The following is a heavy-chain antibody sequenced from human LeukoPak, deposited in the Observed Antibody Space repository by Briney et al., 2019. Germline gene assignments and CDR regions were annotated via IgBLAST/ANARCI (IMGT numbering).Heavy chain of an antibody. CDR3: ARVPAGTTVSGRYYFDY. D-gene: IGHD1-1*01. Sequence: ASVKVSCKASGYTFTSYYMHWVRQAPGQGLEWMGIINPSDGSTDYAQKFQGRVTMTRDTSTSTVYMELSSLRSEDTVVYYCARVPAGTTVSGRYYFDYWGQGTLVTVSS. J-gene: IGHJ4*02. CDR1: GYTFTSYY. V-gene: IGHV1-46*01. CDR2: INPSDGST.